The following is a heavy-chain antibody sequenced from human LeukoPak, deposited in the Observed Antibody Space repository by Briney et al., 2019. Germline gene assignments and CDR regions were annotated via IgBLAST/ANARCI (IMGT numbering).Heavy chain of an antibody. D-gene: IGHD6-6*01. Sequence: SETLSLTCTVSGGSISSYYWSWIRQPPGKGLEWTGYIYTSGSTNYNPSLKSRVTISVDTSKNQFSLKLSSVTAADTAVYYCARRAAARNTGYYYYYMDVWGKGTTVTVSS. J-gene: IGHJ6*03. CDR2: IYTSGST. CDR1: GGSISSYY. V-gene: IGHV4-4*09. CDR3: ARRAAARNTGYYYYYMDV.